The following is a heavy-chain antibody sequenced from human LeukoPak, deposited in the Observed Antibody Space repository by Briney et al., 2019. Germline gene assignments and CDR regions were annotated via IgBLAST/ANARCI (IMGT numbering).Heavy chain of an antibody. CDR2: IYYSGST. J-gene: IGHJ4*02. V-gene: IGHV4-30-4*01. CDR3: ARLSYDSSGWDFDY. Sequence: PSETLSLTCTASGGSISSCDYYWSWIPQPPGKGLEWIGDIYYSGSTYYNPSLKSRVTISVDASKNQFTLKLSSVTAADTAVYYCARLSYDSSGWDFDYWGQGTLVTVSS. D-gene: IGHD3-22*01. CDR1: GGSISSCDYY.